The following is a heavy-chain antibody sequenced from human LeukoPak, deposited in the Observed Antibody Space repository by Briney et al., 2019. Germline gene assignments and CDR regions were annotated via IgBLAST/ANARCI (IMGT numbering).Heavy chain of an antibody. Sequence: PGGSLRLSCAASGVTLSSYAMSWARQAPGKGLEWVSGISSSGSGGNTYYADSVKGRFTISRDNSKNTLYLQMNSLRAEDTAVYFCAKDINDYTSSWLTYWGQGTLVTVSS. CDR1: GVTLSSYA. D-gene: IGHD6-13*01. V-gene: IGHV3-23*01. CDR3: AKDINDYTSSWLTY. CDR2: ISSSGSGGNT. J-gene: IGHJ4*02.